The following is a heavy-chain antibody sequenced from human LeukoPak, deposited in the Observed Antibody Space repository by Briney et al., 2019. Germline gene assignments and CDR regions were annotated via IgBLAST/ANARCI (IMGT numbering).Heavy chain of an antibody. CDR1: GFAFSSYA. J-gene: IGHJ4*02. Sequence: GSLRLSCAASGFAFSSYAMHWVRQAPGRGLEWIGYIYYSGSTNYNPSLKSRVTISVDTSKNQFSLKLSSVTAADTAVYYCASFSSGWPFDYWGQGTLVTVSS. CDR2: IYYSGST. V-gene: IGHV4-59*01. CDR3: ASFSSGWPFDY. D-gene: IGHD6-19*01.